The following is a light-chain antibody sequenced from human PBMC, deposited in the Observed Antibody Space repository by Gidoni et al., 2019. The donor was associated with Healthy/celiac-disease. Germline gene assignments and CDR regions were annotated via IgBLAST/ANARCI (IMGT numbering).Light chain of an antibody. J-gene: IGLJ2*01. CDR2: EGS. V-gene: IGLV2-23*01. Sequence: QSALTQPASVSGSPGPSIPLTCTGTSSDVGSYNLVSWYQQHPGKAPKLMIYEGSKRPSGVSNRFSGSKSGNTASLTISGLQAEDEADYYCCSYAGSSTVVFGGGTKLTVL. CDR1: SSDVGSYNL. CDR3: CSYAGSSTVV.